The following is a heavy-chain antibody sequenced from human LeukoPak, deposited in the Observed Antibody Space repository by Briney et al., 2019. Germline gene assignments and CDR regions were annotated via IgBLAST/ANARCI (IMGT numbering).Heavy chain of an antibody. J-gene: IGHJ4*02. D-gene: IGHD6-19*01. Sequence: SETLSLTCTVSGYSISSGYYWGWIRQPPGKGLEWIGSIYHSGSTYYNPSLKSRVTISVDTSKNQFSLKLSSVTAADTAVYYCARLPTSHSSGGFDYWGQGTLVTVSS. CDR3: ARLPTSHSSGGFDY. CDR1: GYSISSGYY. V-gene: IGHV4-38-2*02. CDR2: IYHSGST.